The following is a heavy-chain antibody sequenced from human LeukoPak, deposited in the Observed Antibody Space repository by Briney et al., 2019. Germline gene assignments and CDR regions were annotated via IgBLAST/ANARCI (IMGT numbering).Heavy chain of an antibody. CDR2: INSDGSST. D-gene: IGHD6-19*01. J-gene: IGHJ4*02. V-gene: IGHV3-74*01. Sequence: PGGSLRLSCAASRFTFSSYWMHWVRQAPGKGLVWVSRINSDGSSTSYADSVKGRFTISRDNAKNTLYLQMNSLRAEDTAVYYCARVLGKQWLGLHIYYFDYWGQGTLVTVSS. CDR1: RFTFSSYW. CDR3: ARVLGKQWLGLHIYYFDY.